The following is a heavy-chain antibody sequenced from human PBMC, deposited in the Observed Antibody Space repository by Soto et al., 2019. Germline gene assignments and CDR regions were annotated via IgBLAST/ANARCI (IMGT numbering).Heavy chain of an antibody. CDR2: ISYDGSNK. CDR1: GFTFSSYG. CDR3: AKDGRLGYCSSTSCYSSFQH. J-gene: IGHJ1*01. Sequence: QVQLVESGGGVVQPGRSLRLSCAASGFTFSSYGMHWVRQAPGKGLEWVAVISYDGSNKYYADSVKGRFTISRDNSKNTLYLQMNSLRAEDTAVYYCAKDGRLGYCSSTSCYSSFQHWGQGTLVTVSS. D-gene: IGHD2-2*01. V-gene: IGHV3-30*18.